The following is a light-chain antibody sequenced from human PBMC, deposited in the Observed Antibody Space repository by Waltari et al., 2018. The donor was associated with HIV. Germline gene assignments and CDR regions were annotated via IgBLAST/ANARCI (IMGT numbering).Light chain of an antibody. CDR1: QSVSSSY. CDR3: QQYGTSPYT. Sequence: EIVLTQSPGTLSLSPGERATLSCRASQSVSSSYLAWYQQKPGQTPRLLIYGASSRATGIPDRFSGSVSGTDFNLTISRLEPEDFAVYYCQQYGTSPYTFGQGTKLEIK. J-gene: IGKJ2*01. CDR2: GAS. V-gene: IGKV3-20*01.